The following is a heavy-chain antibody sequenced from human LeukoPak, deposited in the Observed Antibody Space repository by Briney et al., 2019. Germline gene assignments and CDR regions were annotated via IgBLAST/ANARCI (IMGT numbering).Heavy chain of an antibody. CDR3: ARARVGYCSGGSCYEYNWFDP. V-gene: IGHV1-18*01. J-gene: IGHJ5*02. Sequence: VASVTVSCKASGYTFTSYGISWVRQAPGQGLEWMGWISAYNGNTNYAQKLQGRVTMTTDTSTSTAYMELRSLRSDDTAVYYCARARVGYCSGGSCYEYNWFDPWGQGTLVTVSS. D-gene: IGHD2-15*01. CDR1: GYTFTSYG. CDR2: ISAYNGNT.